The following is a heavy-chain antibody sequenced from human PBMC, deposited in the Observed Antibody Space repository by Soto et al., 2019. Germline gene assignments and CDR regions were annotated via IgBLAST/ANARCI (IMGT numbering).Heavy chain of an antibody. J-gene: IGHJ4*02. Sequence: QVQLQESGPGLVKPSETLSLTCTVSGGSISSYYWSWIRQPPGKGLEWIGYIYYSGSTNYNPSLTSRVTISVDTSKNQFYLKLSSVTAADTAVSYCARDGYYYDSSGYYPDWGQGTLVTVSS. CDR3: ARDGYYYDSSGYYPD. CDR1: GGSISSYY. V-gene: IGHV4-59*01. CDR2: IYYSGST. D-gene: IGHD3-22*01.